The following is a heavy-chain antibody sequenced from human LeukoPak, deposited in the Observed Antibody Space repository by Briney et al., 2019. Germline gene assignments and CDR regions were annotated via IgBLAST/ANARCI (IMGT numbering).Heavy chain of an antibody. V-gene: IGHV4-4*07. Sequence: ASETLSLTCTVSGGSFSSYYWSWIRQPAGKGLEWIGRIYTRGSTNYNPSLKIRVTMSVDTSKNQFALKLSSVTAADTAVYYCARDVSYYGMDVWGQGTTVSVSS. CDR2: IYTRGST. J-gene: IGHJ6*02. CDR1: GGSFSSYY. CDR3: ARDVSYYGMDV.